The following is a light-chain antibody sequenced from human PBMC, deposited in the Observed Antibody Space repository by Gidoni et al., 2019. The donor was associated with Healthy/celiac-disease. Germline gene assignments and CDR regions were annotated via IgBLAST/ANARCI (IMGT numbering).Light chain of an antibody. CDR3: QQYNSLWT. J-gene: IGKJ1*01. CDR2: DAS. CDR1: QSISSW. Sequence: IQMPQSPSTLSASVGERVTITCRASQSISSWLAWYQQKPGKAPKLLIYDASSLESGVPSRFSGSGSGTEFTLTISILQPDDFATYYCQQYNSLWTFGQGTKVEIK. V-gene: IGKV1-5*01.